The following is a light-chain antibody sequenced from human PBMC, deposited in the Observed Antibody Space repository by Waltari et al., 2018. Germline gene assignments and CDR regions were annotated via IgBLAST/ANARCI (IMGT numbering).Light chain of an antibody. CDR1: QSVGRA. CDR3: QMYVRLPVT. CDR2: DAS. Sequence: EIVLTQSPGTLALSPGDRATLSRGASQSVGRALAWYQQKPGQAPRLLIYDASSRATGISDKYSGSGSGTDFSLTISRVEPEDFAVYFCQMYVRLPVTFGQGTKVEVK. V-gene: IGKV3-20*01. J-gene: IGKJ1*01.